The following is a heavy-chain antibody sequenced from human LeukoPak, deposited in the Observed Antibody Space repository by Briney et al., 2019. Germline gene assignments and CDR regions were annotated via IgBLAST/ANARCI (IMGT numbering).Heavy chain of an antibody. CDR1: GFTFSSNW. CDR2: IREDGGET. D-gene: IGHD5-12*01. Sequence: PGGSLRLSCVASGFTFSSNWMSWVRQAPGKGLGGVAYIREDGGETYYVDSVKGRFTISRDNAKNSLYLQMNSLRVEDTAAYYCARGTGGLRPLDCWGQGTLVTVSS. V-gene: IGHV3-7*01. CDR3: ARGTGGLRPLDC. J-gene: IGHJ4*02.